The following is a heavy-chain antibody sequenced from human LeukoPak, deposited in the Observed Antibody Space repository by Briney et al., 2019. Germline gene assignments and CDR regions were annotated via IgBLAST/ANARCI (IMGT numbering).Heavy chain of an antibody. Sequence: GGSLRLSCEASGFTFSSYSMNWVRQAPGKGLEWISYISTSTTTIYYANSVKGRFTISRDNAKNTLYLQMNSLRAEDTAVYYCAKDFGYCSGGSCRYYYYYMDVWGKGTTVTVSS. V-gene: IGHV3-48*01. CDR3: AKDFGYCSGGSCRYYYYYMDV. CDR2: ISTSTTTI. CDR1: GFTFSSYS. D-gene: IGHD2-15*01. J-gene: IGHJ6*03.